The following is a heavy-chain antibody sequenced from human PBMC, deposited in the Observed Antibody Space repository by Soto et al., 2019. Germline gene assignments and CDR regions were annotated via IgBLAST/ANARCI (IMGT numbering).Heavy chain of an antibody. CDR1: GYTFISYD. J-gene: IGHJ4*02. CDR2: MNHNSGNT. V-gene: IGHV1-8*01. Sequence: QVRLVPGGAEVKKPGASVEVSCRASGYTFISYDINWVRQDTGQGLEWMGWMNHNSGNTGYAQKFQGRVTMTRNTAISTANMERSSLKLEDTAVYYCAKTLYCENVDNWGQGTRVTVSS. CDR3: AKTLYCENVDN. D-gene: IGHD1-1*01.